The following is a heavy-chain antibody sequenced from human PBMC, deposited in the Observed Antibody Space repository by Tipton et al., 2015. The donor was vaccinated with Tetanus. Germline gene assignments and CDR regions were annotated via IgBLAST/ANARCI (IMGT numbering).Heavy chain of an antibody. CDR3: AREGLIFGPAKLSYFDF. D-gene: IGHD3-16*02. J-gene: IGHJ4*02. CDR2: ISADGHKN. Sequence: SLRLSCEVSGFFLSRYVIHWVRQPPGKGLEWVAEISADGHKNYNRDSVGGRFTISRDISRDTLYLQMTNLRPDDTAIYYCAREGLIFGPAKLSYFDFWGQGTLVTVSS. CDR1: GFFLSRYV. V-gene: IGHV3-30-3*01.